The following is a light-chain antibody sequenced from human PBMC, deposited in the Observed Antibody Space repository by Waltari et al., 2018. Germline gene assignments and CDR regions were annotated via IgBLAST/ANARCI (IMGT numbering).Light chain of an antibody. CDR3: QHYESLPVT. Sequence: SFRASQSLSKYVAWYQQKPGQAPRLLIYPAASRAAGIPDRFSGSGYGTDFSLTISRLEPEDFAVYYCQHYESLPVTFGQGTKVEIK. CDR1: QSLSKY. CDR2: PAA. J-gene: IGKJ1*01. V-gene: IGKV3-20*01.